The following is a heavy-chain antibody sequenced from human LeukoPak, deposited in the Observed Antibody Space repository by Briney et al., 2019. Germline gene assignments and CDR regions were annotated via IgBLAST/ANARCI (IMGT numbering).Heavy chain of an antibody. CDR2: VHYSGNT. J-gene: IGHJ2*01. CDR1: GGSISSYY. Sequence: PSETLSLTCTVSGGSISSYYWSWIRQPPGKGLEWIGTVHYSGNTKYNPSLKSRVTMSLDTSKNQFSLKLSSVNAADTAVYHCSRDRQHYESWSGYYVRYRYFDLWGHGTLVTVSS. D-gene: IGHD3-3*01. V-gene: IGHV4-59*12. CDR3: SRDRQHYESWSGYYVRYRYFDL.